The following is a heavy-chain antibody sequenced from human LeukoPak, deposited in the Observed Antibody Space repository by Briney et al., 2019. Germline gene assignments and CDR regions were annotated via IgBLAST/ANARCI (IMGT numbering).Heavy chain of an antibody. D-gene: IGHD4-23*01. J-gene: IGHJ3*02. CDR2: IGTAGDT. CDR3: AREEDYGGSRAFDI. CDR1: GFTFSSYD. V-gene: IGHV3-13*01. Sequence: GGSLRLSCAASGFTFSSYDMHWVRQATGKGLEWVSAIGTAGDTYYPGSVKGRFTISRENAKNSLYLQMNSLRAGDTAVYYCAREEDYGGSRAFDIWGQGTMVTVSS.